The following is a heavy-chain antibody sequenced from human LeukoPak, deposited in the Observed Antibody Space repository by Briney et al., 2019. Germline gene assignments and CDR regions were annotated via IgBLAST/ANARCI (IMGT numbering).Heavy chain of an antibody. CDR3: AKDGGATEASDY. D-gene: IGHD1-26*01. J-gene: IGHJ4*02. Sequence: GGSLRLSCAASGFTFSSYAMSWVRQARGKGLEWVSAISGSGGSTYYADSVKGRFTISRDNSKNTLYLQMNSLRAEDTAVYYCAKDGGATEASDYWGQGTLVTVSS. CDR2: ISGSGGST. V-gene: IGHV3-23*01. CDR1: GFTFSSYA.